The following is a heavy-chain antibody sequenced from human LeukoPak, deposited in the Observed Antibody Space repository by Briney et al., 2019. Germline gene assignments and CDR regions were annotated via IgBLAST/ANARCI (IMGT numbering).Heavy chain of an antibody. CDR1: GYSFTNHW. CDR2: IDPSDSNT. CDR3: ARLSYYGSGLLDY. Sequence: GESLRISCKASGYSFTNHWISWVRQMAGKGLEWMGMIDPSDSNTNYSPSLQGHVTISADKSINTAYLQWSSLKASDTAMYYCARLSYYGSGLLDYWGQGTRVTVSS. J-gene: IGHJ4*02. D-gene: IGHD3-10*01. V-gene: IGHV5-10-1*01.